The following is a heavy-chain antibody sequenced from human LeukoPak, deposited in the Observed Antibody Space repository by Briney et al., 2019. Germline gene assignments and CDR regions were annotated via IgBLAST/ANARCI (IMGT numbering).Heavy chain of an antibody. V-gene: IGHV4-30-4*08. D-gene: IGHD3-10*01. J-gene: IGHJ4*02. CDR3: ASLPLYYYGSGTFDY. CDR1: GGSISSGDYY. Sequence: SQTLSLTCTVSGGSISSGDYYWSWLRQPPGKGLEWIGYIYYSGSTYYNPSLKSRVTISVDTSKNQFSLKLSSVTAADTAVYHCASLPLYYYGSGTFDYWGQGTLVTVSS. CDR2: IYYSGST.